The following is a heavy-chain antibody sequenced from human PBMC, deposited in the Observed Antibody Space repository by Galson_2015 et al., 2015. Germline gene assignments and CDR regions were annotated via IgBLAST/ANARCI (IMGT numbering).Heavy chain of an antibody. D-gene: IGHD6-19*01. J-gene: IGHJ4*02. CDR2: ISDSGATT. CDR3: ANDRPTVAEYFFDY. V-gene: IGHV3-23*01. Sequence: SLRLSCAASGVTFTNYAMTWVRQAPGKGLEWVSAISDSGATTYYADSVKGRFTISRDNSKNTLFLQMNSLRAEDTAIYYCANDRPTVAEYFFDYWGQGTLVTVSS. CDR1: GVTFTNYA.